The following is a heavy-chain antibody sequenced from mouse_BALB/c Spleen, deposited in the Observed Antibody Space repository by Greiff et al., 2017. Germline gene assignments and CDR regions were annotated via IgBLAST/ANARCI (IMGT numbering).Heavy chain of an antibody. D-gene: IGHD1-2*01. V-gene: IGHV1-9*01. CDR3: ARGGTTAPFAY. CDR2: ILPGSGST. Sequence: QVQLKQSGAELMKPGASVKISCKATGYTFSSYWIEWVKQRPGHGLEWIGEILPGSGSTNYNEKFKGKATLTVDKSSSTAYMQLSSLTSEDSAVYYCARGGTTAPFAYWGQGTLVTVSA. J-gene: IGHJ3*01. CDR1: GYTFSSYW.